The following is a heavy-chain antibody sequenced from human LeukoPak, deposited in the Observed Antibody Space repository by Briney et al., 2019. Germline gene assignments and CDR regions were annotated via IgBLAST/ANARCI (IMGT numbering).Heavy chain of an antibody. Sequence: GGSLRLSCAASGFTFSSYSMNWVRQAPGKGLEWVSSISSSSSYIYYADSVKGRFTISRDNAKNSLYLQMNSLRAEDTAVYYCARDELRSRIVVVPAADYWGQGTLVTVSS. CDR2: ISSSSSYI. D-gene: IGHD2-2*01. J-gene: IGHJ4*02. V-gene: IGHV3-21*01. CDR1: GFTFSSYS. CDR3: ARDELRSRIVVVPAADY.